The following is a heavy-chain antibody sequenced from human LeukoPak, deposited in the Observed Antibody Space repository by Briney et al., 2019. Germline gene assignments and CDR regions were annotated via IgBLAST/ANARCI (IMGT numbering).Heavy chain of an antibody. J-gene: IGHJ4*02. CDR3: AMGARGWLRRLSHYFDY. CDR2: IYTSGNT. V-gene: IGHV4-61*09. CDR1: GGSISTGSYC. D-gene: IGHD5-18*01. Sequence: KPSQTLSLTCTVSGGSISTGSYCWSWIRQPAGKGLEWIGHIYTSGNTNYNPSLKSRVTISVDKSKNQFSLKLSSVTAADTAVYYCAMGARGWLRRLSHYFDYWGQGTLVSVSS.